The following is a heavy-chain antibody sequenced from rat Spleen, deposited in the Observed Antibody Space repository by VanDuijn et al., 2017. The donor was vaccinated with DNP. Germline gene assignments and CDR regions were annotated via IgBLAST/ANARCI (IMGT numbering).Heavy chain of an antibody. CDR2: ISYSGST. CDR1: GYSITSNY. Sequence: VHLQESGPGLVKPSQSLSLTCSVTGYSITSNYWGWIRKSPGNKMEWIGQISYSGSTSYNPSLKSRITITRDISKNQLFLQVNTVTTEDTATYYCARWPGYNPPYAMDAWGQGTSVTVSS. D-gene: IGHD1-4*01. CDR3: ARWPGYNPPYAMDA. V-gene: IGHV3-1*01. J-gene: IGHJ4*01.